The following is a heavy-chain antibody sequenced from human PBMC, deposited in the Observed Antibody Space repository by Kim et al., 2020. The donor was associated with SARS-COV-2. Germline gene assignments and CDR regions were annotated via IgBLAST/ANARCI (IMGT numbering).Heavy chain of an antibody. CDR2: IRSKTDGGTT. Sequence: GGSLRLSCVASGFTFSSTWMSWVRQAPGRGLEWLGRIRSKTDGGTTDYAAPVKGRFTMSRDDSKNTLFLQMNSLKTEDTALYYCTTSGRTFGAWSWGQGTLVTVSS. D-gene: IGHD2-8*01. J-gene: IGHJ4*02. V-gene: IGHV3-15*01. CDR1: GFTFSSTW. CDR3: TTSGRTFGAWS.